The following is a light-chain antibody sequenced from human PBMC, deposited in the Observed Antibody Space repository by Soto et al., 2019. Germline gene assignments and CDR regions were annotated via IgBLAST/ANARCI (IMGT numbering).Light chain of an antibody. V-gene: IGKV3-11*01. Sequence: EIVMTQSPATLSLSPGERATVSCRVSQSVSSYLAWYQQKPGQAPRLLIYDASNRATGIPARFSGSGSGTDFTLTISSVEPEDSAVYYCQQRVNWPTLTFGGGTKVDI. CDR2: DAS. J-gene: IGKJ4*01. CDR1: QSVSSY. CDR3: QQRVNWPTLT.